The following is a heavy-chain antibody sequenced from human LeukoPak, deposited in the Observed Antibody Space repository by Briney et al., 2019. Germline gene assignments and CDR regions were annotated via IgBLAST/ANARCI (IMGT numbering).Heavy chain of an antibody. CDR1: GFTVSSNY. D-gene: IGHD4-11*01. Sequence: GGSLRLSCAASGFTVSSNYMTWVRQAPGKGLEWVSVIHKNAITYYADTVKGRFTISRDKAENSLYLEMNSLRAEDMAVYFCAREFYSMLDLYGFDMWGQGTMVSVSS. V-gene: IGHV3-53*01. CDR3: AREFYSMLDLYGFDM. CDR2: IHKNAIT. J-gene: IGHJ3*02.